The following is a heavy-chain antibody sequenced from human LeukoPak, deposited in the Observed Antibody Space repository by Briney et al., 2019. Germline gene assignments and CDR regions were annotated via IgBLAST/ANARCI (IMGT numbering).Heavy chain of an antibody. Sequence: GGSLRLSCAASGSAFGRSWIHWVRQAPGKGLEWVSTVNISGGSTFYADSVKGRFTISRDNTKNTLYLQMNSLRAEDTAVYYCAKGESKDYLNYFDYLNYFDHWGQGALVTVSS. CDR3: AKGESKDYLNYFDYLNYFDH. D-gene: IGHD2/OR15-2a*01. J-gene: IGHJ4*02. CDR2: VNISGGST. V-gene: IGHV3-23*01. CDR1: GSAFGRSW.